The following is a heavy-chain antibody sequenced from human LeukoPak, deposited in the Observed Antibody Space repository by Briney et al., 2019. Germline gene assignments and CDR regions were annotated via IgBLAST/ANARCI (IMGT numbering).Heavy chain of an antibody. J-gene: IGHJ4*02. CDR3: ARIPYASSSGGVY. CDR1: GGSISIYY. V-gene: IGHV4-59*01. D-gene: IGHD6-6*01. CDR2: TYNSGST. Sequence: SETLSLTCTVSGGSISIYYWSWIRQPPGKGLEWLGYTYNSGSTLYNPSLKSRVTISVDTSRNEFSLRLTSVTAADAAVYYCARIPYASSSGGVYWGQGTLVTVSS.